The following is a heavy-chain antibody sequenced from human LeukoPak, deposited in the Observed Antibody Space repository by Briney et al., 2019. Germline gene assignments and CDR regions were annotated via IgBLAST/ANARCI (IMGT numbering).Heavy chain of an antibody. Sequence: PGGSLRLSCAASGFTVSSNYKSWVRQAPGKGLEWVSVIYSGGSTYYADSVKGRFTISRDNSKNTLYLQMNSLRAEDTAVYYCARDRMGAASYYYYYMDVWGKGTTVTVSS. J-gene: IGHJ6*03. CDR3: ARDRMGAASYYYYYMDV. D-gene: IGHD1-26*01. CDR2: IYSGGST. V-gene: IGHV3-53*01. CDR1: GFTVSSNY.